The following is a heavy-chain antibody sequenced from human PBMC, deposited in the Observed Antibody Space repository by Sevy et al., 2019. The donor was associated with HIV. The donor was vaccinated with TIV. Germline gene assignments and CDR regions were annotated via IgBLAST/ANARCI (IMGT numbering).Heavy chain of an antibody. Sequence: GGSLRLSCSAFGFNFQTFGMHWVRQAPGKGSDWLAVISSDGINHNYAASVKGRFTIYRDNSKSLLFLQINSLTPNDTAVYFCTKESLRGTYIRGDFDHWGQGTLVTVSS. CDR3: TKESLRGTYIRGDFDH. CDR1: GFNFQTFG. J-gene: IGHJ4*02. CDR2: ISSDGINH. V-gene: IGHV3-30*18. D-gene: IGHD3-10*02.